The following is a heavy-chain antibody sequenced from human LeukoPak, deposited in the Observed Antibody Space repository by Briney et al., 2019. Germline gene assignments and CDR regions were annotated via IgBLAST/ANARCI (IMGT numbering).Heavy chain of an antibody. CDR3: ATALYDTSGYYLDY. V-gene: IGHV4-61*02. D-gene: IGHD3-22*01. Sequence: SETLSLTCTVSGGSISGANYYWTWIRQPAGKGLEWIGRISTSGSTNYYPSLKSRVTISVDSSKKQFSLNLSSVTAADTAVYYCATALYDTSGYYLDYWGQGTLVTVSS. J-gene: IGHJ4*02. CDR2: ISTSGST. CDR1: GGSISGANYY.